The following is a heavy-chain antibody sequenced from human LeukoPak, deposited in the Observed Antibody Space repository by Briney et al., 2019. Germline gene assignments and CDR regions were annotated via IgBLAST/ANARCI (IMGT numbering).Heavy chain of an antibody. CDR1: GGSISSSSYY. CDR2: INHSGST. CDR3: ARGITMVRGEDY. Sequence: SETLSLTCTVSGGSISSSSYYWGWIRQPPGKGLEWIGEINHSGSTNYNPSLKSRVTVSVDTSKNQFSLKLSSVTAADTAVYYCARGITMVRGEDYWGQGTLVTVSS. J-gene: IGHJ4*02. V-gene: IGHV4-39*07. D-gene: IGHD3-10*01.